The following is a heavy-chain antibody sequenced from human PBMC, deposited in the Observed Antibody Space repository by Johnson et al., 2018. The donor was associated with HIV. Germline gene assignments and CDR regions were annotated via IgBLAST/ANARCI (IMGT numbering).Heavy chain of an antibody. D-gene: IGHD6-19*01. J-gene: IGHJ3*01. Sequence: EVQLVESGGDLIQPGGSLRLSCAASGFTFGSYAMSWVRQAPGKGLKWVSYISSSGNTLYYADSVTGRFTISRDNAKNSLYLQMNSLSPEDRAVYYCVRWGSGWSAFDVWGQGSMVTVSS. CDR3: VRWGSGWSAFDV. V-gene: IGHV3-48*03. CDR2: ISSSGNTL. CDR1: GFTFGSYA.